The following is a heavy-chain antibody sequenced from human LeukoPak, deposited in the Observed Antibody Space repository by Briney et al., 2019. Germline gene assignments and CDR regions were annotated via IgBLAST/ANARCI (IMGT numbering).Heavy chain of an antibody. Sequence: SVKVSCEASGGTFSSYTISWVRQAPGQGLEWMGRIIPILGIANYAQKFQGRVTITADKSTSTAYMELSSLRSEDTAVYYCATMAEGEDDYGDYLFDYWGQGTLVTVSS. J-gene: IGHJ4*02. CDR2: IIPILGIA. V-gene: IGHV1-69*02. CDR1: GGTFSSYT. D-gene: IGHD4-17*01. CDR3: ATMAEGEDDYGDYLFDY.